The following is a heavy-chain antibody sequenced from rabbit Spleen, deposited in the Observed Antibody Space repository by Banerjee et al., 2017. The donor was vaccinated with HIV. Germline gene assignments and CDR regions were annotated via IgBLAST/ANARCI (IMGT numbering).Heavy chain of an antibody. Sequence: QQLVESGGGLVKPGASLTLTCKASGFSFSSGYYMSWVRQAPGKGLEWIGCIGAGSGVTYYASWAKGRCTISKTSSTTVTLQMTSLTVADTATYFCARDLVAVIGWNFKLWGPGTLVTVS. J-gene: IGHJ4*01. D-gene: IGHD1-1*01. CDR3: ARDLVAVIGWNFKL. CDR1: GFSFSSGYY. V-gene: IGHV1S40*01. CDR2: IGAGSGVT.